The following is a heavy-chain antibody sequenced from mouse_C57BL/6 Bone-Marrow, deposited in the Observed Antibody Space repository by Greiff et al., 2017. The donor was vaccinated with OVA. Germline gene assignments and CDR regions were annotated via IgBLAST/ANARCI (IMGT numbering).Heavy chain of an antibody. D-gene: IGHD2-3*01. CDR1: GFSLTSYG. CDR2: IWSGGST. V-gene: IGHV2-5*01. J-gene: IGHJ3*01. Sequence: QVQLKESGPGLVQPSQSLSITCTVSGFSLTSYGVHWVRQSPGKGLEWLGVIWSGGSTDYNAAFMSRLSITKDNSKSQVFLKMNSLQADDTAIYYCAIPVYDGYYMGFAYWGQGTLVTVSA. CDR3: AIPVYDGYYMGFAY.